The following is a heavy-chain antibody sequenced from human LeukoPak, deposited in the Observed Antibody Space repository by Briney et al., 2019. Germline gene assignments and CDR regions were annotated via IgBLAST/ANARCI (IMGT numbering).Heavy chain of an antibody. CDR1: GFTSSTFA. J-gene: IGHJ4*02. V-gene: IGHV3-23*01. Sequence: GGSLRLSCEASGFTSSTFAMICVRQPPGKGLEWVSSIFPSGGEIHYADSLRGRFTTSRDNSKSTLSLQMNSLRAEDTAIYYCATYRQVLLPFESWGQGTLVTVSS. CDR2: IFPSGGEI. CDR3: ATYRQVLLPFES. D-gene: IGHD2-8*02.